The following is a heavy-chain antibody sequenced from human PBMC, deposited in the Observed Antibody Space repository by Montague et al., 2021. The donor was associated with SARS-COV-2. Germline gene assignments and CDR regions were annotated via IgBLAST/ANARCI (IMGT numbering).Heavy chain of an antibody. CDR1: GGSFSGYY. Sequence: SETLSLTCSVYGGSFSGYYWSWIRQPPGKGLERIGEINHSGSTDYNPSPKRRVTISVDTSKNKFPLRLSPVTAAATAVYYCAWGTLSVNRGLVVLLGGIYYFDSWGQGTLVAVSS. CDR2: INHSGST. J-gene: IGHJ4*02. V-gene: IGHV4-34*01. CDR3: AWGTLSVNRGLVVLLGGIYYFDS. D-gene: IGHD3-22*01.